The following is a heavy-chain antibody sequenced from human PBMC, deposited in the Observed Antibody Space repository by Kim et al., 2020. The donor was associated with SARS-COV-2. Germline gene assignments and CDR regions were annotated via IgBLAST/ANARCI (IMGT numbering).Heavy chain of an antibody. V-gene: IGHV3-30*18. Sequence: GGSLRLSCAASGFTFSSYGMHWVRQAPGKGLEWVAVISYDGSNKYYADSVKGRFTISRDNSKNTLYLQMNSLRAEDTAVYYCAKDKEVTVVMGYYGMDVWGQGTTVTVSS. CDR2: ISYDGSNK. CDR3: AKDKEVTVVMGYYGMDV. CDR1: GFTFSSYG. J-gene: IGHJ6*02. D-gene: IGHD2-15*01.